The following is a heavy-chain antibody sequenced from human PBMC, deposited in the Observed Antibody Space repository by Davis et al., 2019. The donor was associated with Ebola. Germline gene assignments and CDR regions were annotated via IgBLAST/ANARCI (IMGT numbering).Heavy chain of an antibody. CDR1: GFTFSSYG. D-gene: IGHD3-22*01. CDR3: ARDVYYYDSSGYYTNWFDP. Sequence: GGSLRLSCAASGFTFSSYGMHWVRQAPGKGLEWVAVIAYDGSNKYYADSVKGRFTIFRDNSWKSTLYLQMNSLRAEDTAVYYCARDVYYYDSSGYYTNWFDPWGQGTLVTVSS. CDR2: IAYDGSNK. J-gene: IGHJ5*02. V-gene: IGHV3-30*03.